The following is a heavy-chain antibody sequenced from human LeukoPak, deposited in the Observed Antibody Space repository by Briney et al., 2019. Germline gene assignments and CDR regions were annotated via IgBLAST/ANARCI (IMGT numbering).Heavy chain of an antibody. J-gene: IGHJ4*02. V-gene: IGHV3-33*01. CDR1: GFPFSTYG. CDR2: LASDGRNE. CDR3: ARGGGGQLDY. D-gene: IGHD3-16*01. Sequence: PGRSLRLSSAASGFPFSTYGMHWVRRAPGKGLEWVAGLASDGRNENYPDSVKGRFTISRDNSKNTLYLQMNILRAEDTAVYYCARGGGGQLDYWGQGTLVTVSS.